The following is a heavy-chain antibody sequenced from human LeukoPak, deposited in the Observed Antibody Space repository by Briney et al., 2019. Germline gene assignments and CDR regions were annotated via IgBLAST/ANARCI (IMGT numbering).Heavy chain of an antibody. V-gene: IGHV4-39*07. J-gene: IGHJ4*02. D-gene: IGHD2-21*02. Sequence: SETLSLTCTVSGGSISSSSYYWGWIRQPPGKGLEWIGSIYYSGSTYYNPSLKSRVTISVDTSKNQFSLKLSSVTAADTAVYYCARYVTGKTDNFDYWGQGTLVTVSS. CDR3: ARYVTGKTDNFDY. CDR2: IYYSGST. CDR1: GGSISSSSYY.